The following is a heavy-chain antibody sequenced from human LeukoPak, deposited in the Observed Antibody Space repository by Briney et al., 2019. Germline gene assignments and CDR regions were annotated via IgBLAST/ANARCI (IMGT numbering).Heavy chain of an antibody. CDR1: GFNFGSYG. D-gene: IGHD6-13*01. V-gene: IGHV3-30*02. CDR3: AKDSSSWYVCDY. Sequence: GGSLRLSCVASGFNFGSYGMHWVRQAPGRGLEWVAFTRYDGSNKYYADSVKGRFTISRDNSKNTLYLQMNSLRVEDTAVYYCAKDSSSWYVCDYWGQGTLVTVSS. CDR2: TRYDGSNK. J-gene: IGHJ4*02.